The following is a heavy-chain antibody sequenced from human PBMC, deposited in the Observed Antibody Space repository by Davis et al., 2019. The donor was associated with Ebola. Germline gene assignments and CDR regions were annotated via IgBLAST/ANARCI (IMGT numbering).Heavy chain of an antibody. CDR3: ARTNYDFWSGYLTSWFDP. J-gene: IGHJ5*02. Sequence: GESLNTSRTCSGYTFATSWIGWVRQMPGKGLEWMGPIYPSGSDTTYNPSFQGQVTISADKSISTAYLQWSSLKASDTARYYCARTNYDFWSGYLTSWFDPWGQGTLVIVSS. V-gene: IGHV5-51*01. D-gene: IGHD3-3*01. CDR2: IYPSGSDT. CDR1: GYTFATSW.